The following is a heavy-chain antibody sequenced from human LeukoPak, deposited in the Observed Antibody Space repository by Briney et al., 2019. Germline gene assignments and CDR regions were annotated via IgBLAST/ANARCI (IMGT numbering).Heavy chain of an antibody. D-gene: IGHD3-22*01. CDR3: ARDDLYYYDSSGHSDAFDI. J-gene: IGHJ3*02. V-gene: IGHV4-34*01. Sequence: SETLSLTCAVYGGSFSPYFWNWVRQPPGKGLEWIGEINHSGSTHYNPSLKSRATISVDTSKNQFSLRLTSVTAADTAVYYCARDDLYYYDSSGHSDAFDIWGQGTMVTVSS. CDR1: GGSFSPYF. CDR2: INHSGST.